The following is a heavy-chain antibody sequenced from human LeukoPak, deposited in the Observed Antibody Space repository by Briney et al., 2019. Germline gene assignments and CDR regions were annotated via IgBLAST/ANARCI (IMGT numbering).Heavy chain of an antibody. D-gene: IGHD3-22*01. CDR3: ARADYYDNSGYLRGPSFDY. CDR2: IYYSGST. CDR1: GGSISSYY. Sequence: PSETLSLTCTVSGGSISSYYWSWIRQPPGKGLEWIGYIYYSGSTNYNPSLKSRVTISVDTSKNQFSLKLSSVTAADTAVYYCARADYYDNSGYLRGPSFDYWGQGTLVTVSS. V-gene: IGHV4-59*01. J-gene: IGHJ4*02.